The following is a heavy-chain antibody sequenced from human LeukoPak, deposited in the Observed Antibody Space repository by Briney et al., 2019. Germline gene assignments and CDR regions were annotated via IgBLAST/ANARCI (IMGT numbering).Heavy chain of an antibody. V-gene: IGHV1-2*02. J-gene: IGHJ5*02. CDR2: INPNSGGT. CDR1: GYTFRSYT. D-gene: IGHD2-15*01. CDR3: ARGPYCSGGSCYAHWFDP. Sequence: GASVKVSCKASGYTFRSYTINWVRQAPGQGLEWMGWINPNSGGTNYAQKFQGRVTMTRDTSISTAYMELSRLRSDDTAVYYCARGPYCSGGSCYAHWFDPWGQGTLVTVSS.